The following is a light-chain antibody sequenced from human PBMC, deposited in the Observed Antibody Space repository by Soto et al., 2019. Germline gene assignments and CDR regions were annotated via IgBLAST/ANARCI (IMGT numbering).Light chain of an antibody. CDR3: QQYNRYPIT. J-gene: IGKJ5*01. CDR1: QDISNF. V-gene: IGKV1-16*01. Sequence: DIQMTQSPSSLSASVGDRVTITCRASQDISNFLVWFQQKPGKAPKSLISAASSLQSGVPSRFSGSGSGTDFTLTISSLQPEDFATYYCQQYNRYPITFGQGTRLEIK. CDR2: AAS.